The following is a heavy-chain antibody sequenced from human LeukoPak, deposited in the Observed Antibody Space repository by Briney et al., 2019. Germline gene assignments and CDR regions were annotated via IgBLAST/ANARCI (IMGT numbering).Heavy chain of an antibody. Sequence: ASVKVSCKASGGTFSSYAISWVRQAPGQGLEWMGGIIPIFGTANYAQKFQGRVTITADESTSTAYMELSSLRSEDTAVYYCARGDIVVVPAADQPLYYYYGMDVWGQGSTVTVSS. CDR3: ARGDIVVVPAADQPLYYYYGMDV. CDR1: GGTFSSYA. V-gene: IGHV1-69*13. D-gene: IGHD2-2*01. J-gene: IGHJ6*02. CDR2: IIPIFGTA.